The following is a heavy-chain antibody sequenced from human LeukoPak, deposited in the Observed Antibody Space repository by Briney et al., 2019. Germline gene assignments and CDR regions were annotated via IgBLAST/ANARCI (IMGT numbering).Heavy chain of an antibody. Sequence: SVTVSCKAPGGTFSSYAISWVRQAPGQGLEWMGGIIPIFGTANYAQKFQGRVTITADESTSTAYMELSSLRSEDTAVYYCARGPKHSEPKRGYSGYDYYFDYWGQGTLVTVSS. J-gene: IGHJ4*02. CDR2: IIPIFGTA. CDR3: ARGPKHSEPKRGYSGYDYYFDY. D-gene: IGHD5-12*01. V-gene: IGHV1-69*13. CDR1: GGTFSSYA.